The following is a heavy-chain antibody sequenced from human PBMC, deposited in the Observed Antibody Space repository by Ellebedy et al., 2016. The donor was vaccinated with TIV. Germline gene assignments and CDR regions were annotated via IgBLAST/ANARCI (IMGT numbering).Heavy chain of an antibody. V-gene: IGHV1-3*01. D-gene: IGHD3/OR15-3a*01. J-gene: IGHJ5*02. CDR2: INAGNGNT. CDR3: ARESRRGRWFDP. Sequence: ASVKVSXXASGYTFTSYAMHWVRQAPGQRLEWMGWINAGNGNTKYSQKFQGRVTITRDTSASTAYMELSSLRSEDTAVYYCARESRRGRWFDPWGQGTLVTVSS. CDR1: GYTFTSYA.